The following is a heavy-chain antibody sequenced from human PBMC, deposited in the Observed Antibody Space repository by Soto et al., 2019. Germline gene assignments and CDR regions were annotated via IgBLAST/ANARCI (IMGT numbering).Heavy chain of an antibody. CDR3: ARGSSIAARQAFDI. CDR2: IYYSGST. CDR1: GGSISSSSYY. Sequence: SETLSLTCTVSGGSISSSSYYWGWIRQPPGKGLEWIGSIYYSGSTYYNPSLTSRVTISVDTSKNQFSLKLSSVTAADTAVYYCARGSSIAARQAFDIWGQGTMVTVSS. V-gene: IGHV4-39*01. D-gene: IGHD6-6*01. J-gene: IGHJ3*02.